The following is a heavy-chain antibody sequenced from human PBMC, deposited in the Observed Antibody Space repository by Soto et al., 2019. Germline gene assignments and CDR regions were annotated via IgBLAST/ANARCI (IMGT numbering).Heavy chain of an antibody. CDR1: GYTFTSYY. J-gene: IGHJ6*03. D-gene: IGHD2-2*01. CDR3: ARGYCSSTSCYYYYYMDV. Sequence: ASVKVSCKASGYTFTSYYMHWGRQAPGQGLEWMGIINPSGGSTSYAQKFQGRVTMTRDTSTSTVYMELSSLRSEDTAVYYCARGYCSSTSCYYYYYMDVWGKGTTVTVSS. V-gene: IGHV1-46*01. CDR2: INPSGGST.